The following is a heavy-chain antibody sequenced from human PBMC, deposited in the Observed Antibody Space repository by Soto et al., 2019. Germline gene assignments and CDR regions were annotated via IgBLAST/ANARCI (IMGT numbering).Heavy chain of an antibody. CDR3: ASGASRWYPYFVDS. Sequence: QAQVVQSGAEVRKPGSSVKLSCKASEGTFNSYAIAWLRQAPGQGLEWMGGIIPYYNTLNYAQKFQDRVTSTADDSTNTVYMELSSLRSDDTAVYFCASGASRWYPYFVDSWAQGTLVTVSS. J-gene: IGHJ4*02. CDR1: EGTFNSYA. V-gene: IGHV1-69*01. CDR2: IIPYYNTL. D-gene: IGHD6-13*01.